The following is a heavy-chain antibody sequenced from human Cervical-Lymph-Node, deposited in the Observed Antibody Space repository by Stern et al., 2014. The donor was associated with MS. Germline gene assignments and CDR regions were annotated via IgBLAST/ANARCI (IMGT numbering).Heavy chain of an antibody. J-gene: IGHJ6*02. V-gene: IGHV1-69*12. CDR3: ARGELKEGLVRGMDV. CDR1: GGTFSSYA. Sequence: IQLVQSGAEVKKPGSSVKVSCKASGGTFSSYAISWVRTAPGQGLEWMGGIIPLFGTANYAQKFQGRGQINAEGSTRQAYMALRSLRSEDTAVYYCARGELKEGLVRGMDVWGQGTTVTVSS. CDR2: IIPLFGTA. D-gene: IGHD1-26*01.